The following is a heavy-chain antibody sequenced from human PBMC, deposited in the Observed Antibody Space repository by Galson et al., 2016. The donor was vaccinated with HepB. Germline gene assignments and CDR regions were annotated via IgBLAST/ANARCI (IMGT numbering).Heavy chain of an antibody. CDR2: IYPGGRT. CDR1: GFTVSSNY. J-gene: IGHJ2*01. V-gene: IGHV3-53*01. CDR3: ARDERGFIGVAVVWHFDL. D-gene: IGHD6-19*01. Sequence: SLRLSCAASGFTVSSNYMSWVRQAPGKGLEWVSVIYPGGRTYYAGSVKGRFTMSKDNSNNTLYLQMNSLRAEDTAVYYCARDERGFIGVAVVWHFDLWGRGTLVTVSS.